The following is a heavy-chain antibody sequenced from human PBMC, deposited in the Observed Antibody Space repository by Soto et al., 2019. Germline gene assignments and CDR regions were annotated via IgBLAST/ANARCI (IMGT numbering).Heavy chain of an antibody. CDR1: GYTFTSYG. CDR3: AREQRAYWDQKSSGWNGAIDI. CDR2: ISTYNGNT. J-gene: IGHJ3*02. D-gene: IGHD6-19*01. Sequence: QLQMVQSGAEVKKPGASVKVSCKASGYTFTSYGVTWVRQAPGQGLEWRGWISTYNGNTNYAQTLQGRVTMTTEPPTTTAYMELRSLRSDDTAVYYCAREQRAYWDQKSSGWNGAIDIWGQGTKVTVSS. V-gene: IGHV1-18*01.